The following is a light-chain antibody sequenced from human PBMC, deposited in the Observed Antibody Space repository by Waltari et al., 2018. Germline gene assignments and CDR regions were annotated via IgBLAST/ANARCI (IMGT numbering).Light chain of an antibody. CDR1: QSVLFSSNNKNY. V-gene: IGKV4-1*01. CDR3: QQYYSTPPA. CDR2: WAS. J-gene: IGKJ4*01. Sequence: DIQMTQSPDSLAVSLGERATIHCQSSQSVLFSSNNKNYLAWYQQKPGQPPKLLIYWASTRESGVPDRFSGSGSGTDFTLTISSLQAEDVAVYYCQQYYSTPPAFGGGTKVEIK.